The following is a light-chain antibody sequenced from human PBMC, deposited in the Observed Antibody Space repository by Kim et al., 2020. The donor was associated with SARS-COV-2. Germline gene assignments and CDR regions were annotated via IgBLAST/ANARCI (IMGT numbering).Light chain of an antibody. CDR1: NIGNKN. CDR2: RDT. J-gene: IGLJ2*01. Sequence: SGALGKTARITCGGNNIGNKNVHWYQQKPGQAPILVIYRDTNRPSGIPERFSGSNSGNTATLTISRAQAGDESDYYCQVWDSSIGVFGGGTQLTVL. CDR3: QVWDSSIGV. V-gene: IGLV3-9*01.